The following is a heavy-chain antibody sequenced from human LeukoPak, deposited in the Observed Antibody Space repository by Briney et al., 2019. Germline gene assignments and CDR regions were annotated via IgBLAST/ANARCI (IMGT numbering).Heavy chain of an antibody. D-gene: IGHD3-22*01. Sequence: GGSLRLSCAVAGSTVGNYGMSWGRQAPGKGLEWVAGISGSGGRTNYADSVKGRFTVSRDNPKNTLYLQMNSLRAEDTAVYFCAKRGLVIRVILVGFHTEANYFASWGQGALVTVSS. V-gene: IGHV3-23*01. CDR3: AKRGLVIRVILVGFHTEANYFAS. J-gene: IGHJ4*02. CDR2: ISGSGGRT. CDR1: GSTVGNYG.